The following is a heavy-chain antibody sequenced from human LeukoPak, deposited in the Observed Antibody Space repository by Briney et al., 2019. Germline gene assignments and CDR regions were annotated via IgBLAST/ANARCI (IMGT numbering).Heavy chain of an antibody. CDR2: INPNSGGT. D-gene: IGHD3-22*01. V-gene: IGHV1-2*02. CDR1: GYIFTDYY. CDR3: ASGSYPYDSSGYYYY. Sequence: GASVKVSCKASGYIFTDYYMHWVRQAPGQGLEWMGWINPNSGGTNYAQKFQGRVTMTRDTSISTAYMELSRLRSDDTAVYYCASGSYPYDSSGYYYYWGQGTLVTVSS. J-gene: IGHJ4*02.